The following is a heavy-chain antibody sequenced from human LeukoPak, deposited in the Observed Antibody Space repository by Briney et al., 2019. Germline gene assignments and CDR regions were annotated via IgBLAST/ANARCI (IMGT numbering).Heavy chain of an antibody. J-gene: IGHJ4*02. CDR3: ARDERLLSFLK. D-gene: IGHD3-3*01. V-gene: IGHV3-23*01. Sequence: GGTLRLSCAASGFTFSSYGMSWVRQAPGKGLEWVSAISGSGGSTYYADSVKSRFTISRDNSKNTLYLQMNSLRAEDTAIYHCARDERLLSFLKWGQGTLVTVSS. CDR1: GFTFSSYG. CDR2: ISGSGGST.